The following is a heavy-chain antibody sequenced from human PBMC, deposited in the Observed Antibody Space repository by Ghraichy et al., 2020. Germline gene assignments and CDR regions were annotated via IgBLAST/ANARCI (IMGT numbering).Heavy chain of an antibody. J-gene: IGHJ3*02. CDR3: ARGLDSIGSDAFDI. V-gene: IGHV4-34*01. D-gene: IGHD3-22*01. Sequence: SETLSLTCAVYGGSFSGYYWSWIRQPPGKGLEWIGEINHSGSTNYNPSLKSRVTISVDTSKNQFSLKLSSVTAADTAVYYCARGLDSIGSDAFDIWGQGTMVTVSS. CDR1: GGSFSGYY. CDR2: INHSGST.